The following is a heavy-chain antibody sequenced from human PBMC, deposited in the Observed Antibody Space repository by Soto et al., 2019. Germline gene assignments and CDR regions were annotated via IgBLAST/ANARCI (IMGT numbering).Heavy chain of an antibody. J-gene: IGHJ4*02. D-gene: IGHD3-22*01. CDR1: GGSISSGGYY. Sequence: QVQLQESGPGLVKPSQTLSLTCTVSGGSISSGGYYWSWIRQHPGKGLEWIGYIYYSGSTYYNPYLKSRVTISVDTSKYQLSLKLSSVTAAVTAVYYCARVISYYDTTRVYYFDYWGQGTLVTVSS. CDR3: ARVISYYDTTRVYYFDY. CDR2: IYYSGST. V-gene: IGHV4-31*03.